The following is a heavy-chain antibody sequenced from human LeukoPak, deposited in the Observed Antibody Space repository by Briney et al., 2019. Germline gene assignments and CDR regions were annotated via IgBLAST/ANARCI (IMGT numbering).Heavy chain of an antibody. Sequence: GGSLRLSCTTSGFTFGDYGLTWVRQAPGKGLEWVGFIRSKTYGGTTEFPASVKGRFSISRDDSRSIAYLQMNSLKPEDTALYYCARGLTVPGAKSYFDNWGQGTLVTVSS. V-gene: IGHV3-49*04. CDR3: ARGLTVPGAKSYFDN. CDR1: GFTFGDYG. J-gene: IGHJ4*02. D-gene: IGHD1-26*01. CDR2: IRSKTYGGTT.